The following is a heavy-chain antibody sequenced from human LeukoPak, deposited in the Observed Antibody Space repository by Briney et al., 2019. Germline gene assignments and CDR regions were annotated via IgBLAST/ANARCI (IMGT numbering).Heavy chain of an antibody. Sequence: GGSLRLSCAASGFTVSSRSMSWVRQAPGKGLEWVSVIYSAGFTYYADSVKGRFAISRDNSKNTLYLQMNSLRAEDTALYHCARADSNGWSNYWGQGTLVTVSS. V-gene: IGHV3-53*01. J-gene: IGHJ4*02. D-gene: IGHD6-19*01. CDR1: GFTVSSRS. CDR3: ARADSNGWSNY. CDR2: IYSAGFT.